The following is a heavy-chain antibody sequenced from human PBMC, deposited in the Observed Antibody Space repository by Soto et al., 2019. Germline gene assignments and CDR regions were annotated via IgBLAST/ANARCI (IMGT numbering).Heavy chain of an antibody. Sequence: PSETLSLTCTVSGGSISSYYWSWIRQPPGEGLEWIGYIYYSGSTNYNPSLKSRVTISVDTSKNQFSLKLSSVTAADTAVYYCARLFYDSSGYHSGNWFDPWGQGTLVTVSS. V-gene: IGHV4-59*08. D-gene: IGHD3-22*01. CDR2: IYYSGST. J-gene: IGHJ5*02. CDR1: GGSISSYY. CDR3: ARLFYDSSGYHSGNWFDP.